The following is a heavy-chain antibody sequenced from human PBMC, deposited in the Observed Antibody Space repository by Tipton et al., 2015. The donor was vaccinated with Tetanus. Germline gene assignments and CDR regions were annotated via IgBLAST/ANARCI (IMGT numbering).Heavy chain of an antibody. CDR1: EFTFSSHD. CDR3: AKGHGSFPLGRFDD. J-gene: IGHJ4*02. D-gene: IGHD3-10*01. V-gene: IGHV3-9*01. CDR2: ISWNSFEI. Sequence: SLRLSCGGSEFTFSSHDIHWVRQASGKGLERVSGISWNSFEIGYADSVRGRFTISRDNAKGSLFLQMDSLRLEDTAFYHCAKGHGSFPLGRFDDWGQGILVTVSS.